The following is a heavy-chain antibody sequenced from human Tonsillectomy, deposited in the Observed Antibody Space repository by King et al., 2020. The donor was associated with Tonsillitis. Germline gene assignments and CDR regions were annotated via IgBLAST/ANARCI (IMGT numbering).Heavy chain of an antibody. V-gene: IGHV1-69*01. Sequence: QLVQSGAEVKKPGSSVKVSCKASGGTFSGYAITWVRQAPGQGLEWMGGIIPMFGTTNYAQRFQGRLTFTADESTGTVYMDLSSLRSEDTAIYYCARGRTGSPLDYWGQGTLVTVSS. CDR1: GGTFSGYA. J-gene: IGHJ4*02. CDR3: ARGRTGSPLDY. CDR2: IIPMFGTT. D-gene: IGHD3-10*01.